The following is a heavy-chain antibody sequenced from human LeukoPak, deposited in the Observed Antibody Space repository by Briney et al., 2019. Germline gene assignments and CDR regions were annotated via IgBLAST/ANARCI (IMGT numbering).Heavy chain of an antibody. D-gene: IGHD2-2*01. CDR2: IYPGDSDT. Sequence: GESLKISCKGSGYSSTSYWIGWVRQMPGKGLEWMGIIYPGDSDTRYSPSFQDQVTISADKSISTAYLQWSSLKASDTAMYYCARSLGGYCSSTSCYEYYFDYWGQGTLVTVSS. V-gene: IGHV5-51*01. J-gene: IGHJ4*02. CDR1: GYSSTSYW. CDR3: ARSLGGYCSSTSCYEYYFDY.